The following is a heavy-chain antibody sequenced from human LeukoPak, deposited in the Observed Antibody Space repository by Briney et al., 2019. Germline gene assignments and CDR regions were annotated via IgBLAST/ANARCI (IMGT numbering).Heavy chain of an antibody. CDR2: IDTSGDYI. J-gene: IGHJ3*02. CDR3: ARGAYGSGSFYALDM. D-gene: IGHD3-10*01. V-gene: IGHV3-48*03. Sequence: PGGSLRLSCANSGFTLSSYEMNWVRQAPGKGLEWVSYIDTSGDYIYYADSVRGRFTISRDNTKNSLYLQMNTLRDEDTAVYYCARGAYGSGSFYALDMWGQGTMVTVSS. CDR1: GFTLSSYE.